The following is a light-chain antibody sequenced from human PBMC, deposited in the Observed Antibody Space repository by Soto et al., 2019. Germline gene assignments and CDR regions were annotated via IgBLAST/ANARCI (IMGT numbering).Light chain of an antibody. CDR1: QSVGRKF. V-gene: IGKV3-20*01. CDR3: HQYAASPLT. Sequence: EIVLTQSPGTLSLSPGESTTLSCRASQSVGRKFLAWYQQKPGRATRLLIHGASFRATGVPDRFSGSGSETDFTLTISRLEPEDFAVSYCHQYAASPLTFGGGTKVEIK. CDR2: GAS. J-gene: IGKJ4*01.